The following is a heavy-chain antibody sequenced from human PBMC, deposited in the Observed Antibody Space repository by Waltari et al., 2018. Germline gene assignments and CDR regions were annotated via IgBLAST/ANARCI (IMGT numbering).Heavy chain of an antibody. CDR2: ISWNSGSI. CDR1: GFTFADYA. D-gene: IGHD1-26*01. V-gene: IGHV3-9*01. CDR3: AKVSFGSYRRGAFDI. J-gene: IGHJ3*02. Sequence: EVQLVESGGGLVQPGRSLSLSCAASGFTFADYAMHWFRQAPGKGLEWVSGISWNSGSIGYADSVKGRFTISRDNAKNSLYLQMNSLRAEDTALYYCAKVSFGSYRRGAFDIWGQGTMVTVSS.